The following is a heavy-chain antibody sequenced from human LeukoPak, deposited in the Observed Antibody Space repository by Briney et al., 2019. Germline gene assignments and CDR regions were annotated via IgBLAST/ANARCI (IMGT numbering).Heavy chain of an antibody. D-gene: IGHD3-9*01. CDR3: AGLPTGFPNWFDT. CDR2: IHNGGQT. J-gene: IGHJ5*02. CDR1: GGSVDH. Sequence: PSETLSLTCTASGGSVDHWAWVRQSPEKGLEWIAAIHNGGQTDYNPSFVSRVTISVDTSKNQFSLKLTSLTATDTAVYYCAGLPTGFPNWFDTWGQGILVTVSS. V-gene: IGHV4-39*01.